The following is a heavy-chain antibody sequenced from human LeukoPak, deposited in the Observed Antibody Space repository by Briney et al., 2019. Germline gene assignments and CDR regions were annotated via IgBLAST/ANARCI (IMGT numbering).Heavy chain of an antibody. D-gene: IGHD5-24*01. J-gene: IGHJ5*02. CDR1: GDSVTSSSYS. V-gene: IGHV4-39*01. CDR2: IYYYGST. Sequence: SSETLSLTCTVSGDSVTSSSYSWGWIRQSPGKGLEWIGTIYYYGSTYYNPSLKSRVTMSLDTSKNQFSLNLSSVTAADTAVYCCARHKRWLQPWGQGTLVTVSS. CDR3: ARHKRWLQP.